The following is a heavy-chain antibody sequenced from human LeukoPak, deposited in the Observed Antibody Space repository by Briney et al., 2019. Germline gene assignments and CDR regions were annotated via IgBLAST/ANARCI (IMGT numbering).Heavy chain of an antibody. CDR1: GGSISSYY. CDR2: IYYSGST. Sequence: SETLSLTCTVSGGSISSYYWSWIRQPPGKGLEWIGYIYYSGSTNYNPSLKSRVTISVDTSKNQFSLKLSSVTAADTAVYYCARVWYSTSWGNGPDDAFDIWGQGTMVTVSS. CDR3: ARVWYSTSWGNGPDDAFDI. J-gene: IGHJ3*02. V-gene: IGHV4-59*01. D-gene: IGHD3-16*01.